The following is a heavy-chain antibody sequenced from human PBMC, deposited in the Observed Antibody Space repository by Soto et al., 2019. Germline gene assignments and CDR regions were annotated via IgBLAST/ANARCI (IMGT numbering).Heavy chain of an antibody. D-gene: IGHD4-17*01. J-gene: IGHJ5*02. CDR3: ARSFRVTTIPNWRSMRFDP. Sequence: SETLSLTCAVYGGSFSGYYWSWIRQPPGKGLEWIGEINHSGSTNYNPSLKSRVTISVDTSKNQFSLKLSSVTAADTAVYYCARSFRVTTIPNWRSMRFDPWGQGTLVTVSS. CDR1: GGSFSGYY. V-gene: IGHV4-34*01. CDR2: INHSGST.